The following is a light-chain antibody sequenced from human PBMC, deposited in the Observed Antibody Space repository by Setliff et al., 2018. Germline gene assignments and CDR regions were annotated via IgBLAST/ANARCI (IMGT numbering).Light chain of an antibody. CDR1: SSDVGGYNY. Sequence: LTQPASVSGSPGQSITISCTGTSSDVGGYNYVSWYQQHPGKAPKVMIYDVSKRPSGVPDRFSGSKSGNTASLTISGLQAEDEAEYYCCSYAGSYTYVFGTGTKVTVL. CDR3: CSYAGSYTYV. J-gene: IGLJ1*01. V-gene: IGLV2-11*01. CDR2: DVS.